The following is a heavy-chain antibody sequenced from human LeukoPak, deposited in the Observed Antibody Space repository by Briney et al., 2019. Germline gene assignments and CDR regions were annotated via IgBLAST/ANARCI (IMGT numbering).Heavy chain of an antibody. CDR1: GYSLNSGYY. J-gene: IGHJ5*02. CDR2: IHHSGST. V-gene: IGHV4-38-2*02. D-gene: IGHD3-22*01. CDR3: ARVLGYYDSSAYYWVGWFDP. Sequence: SETLSLTCTVSGYSLNSGYYWGWIRQPPGKGLEWIGSIHHSGSTYYNPSLKSRVTISLDTSKNQFSLKLNSVTAADTAVYYCARVLGYYDSSAYYWVGWFDPWGQGTLVTVSS.